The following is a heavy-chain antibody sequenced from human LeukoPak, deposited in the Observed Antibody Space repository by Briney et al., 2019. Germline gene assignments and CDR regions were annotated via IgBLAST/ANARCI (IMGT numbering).Heavy chain of an antibody. CDR1: GGSISSSSYY. J-gene: IGHJ4*02. CDR3: ARGPPQPDYGDYGNSQGFDY. D-gene: IGHD4-17*01. Sequence: SETLSLTCTVSGGSISSSSYYWGWIRQPPGKGLEWIGEINHSGSTNYNPSLKSRVTISVDTSKNQFSLKLSSVTAADTAVYYCARGPPQPDYGDYGNSQGFDYWGQGTLVTVSS. CDR2: INHSGST. V-gene: IGHV4-39*07.